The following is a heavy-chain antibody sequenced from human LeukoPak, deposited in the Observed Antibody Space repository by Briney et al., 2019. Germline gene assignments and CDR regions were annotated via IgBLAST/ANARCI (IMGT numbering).Heavy chain of an antibody. CDR2: IKQDGSEK. CDR1: GFTFSSYL. CDR3: GREGNIEVLPAAPGDF. Sequence: GGSLRLSCAASGFTFSSYLMSWVRQAPGKGLEWVANIKQDGSEKYYVDSVKGRLTISRDNAKNSLYLQMNSLRAEDTAVYYWGREGNIEVLPAAPGDFGGKGTTVTAS. V-gene: IGHV3-7*01. D-gene: IGHD2-2*01. J-gene: IGHJ6*03.